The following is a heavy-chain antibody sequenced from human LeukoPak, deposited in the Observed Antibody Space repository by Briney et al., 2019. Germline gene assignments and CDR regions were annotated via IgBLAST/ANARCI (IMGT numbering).Heavy chain of an antibody. Sequence: GESLKISCKGSGYSFTSYWIGWVRQMPGKGLEWMGIIYPGDSDTRYSPSFQGQVTISADKSISTAYLQWSSLKASDTAMYYCARQEYYDILTGYGGDFDYWGQGTLVTVSS. CDR3: ARQEYYDILTGYGGDFDY. V-gene: IGHV5-51*01. J-gene: IGHJ4*02. CDR1: GYSFTSYW. D-gene: IGHD3-9*01. CDR2: IYPGDSDT.